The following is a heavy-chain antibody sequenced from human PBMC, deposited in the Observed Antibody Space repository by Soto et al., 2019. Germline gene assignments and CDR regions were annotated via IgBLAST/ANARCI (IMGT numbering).Heavy chain of an antibody. CDR3: ARDLSGHYYYYGMDV. CDR2: IYYSGST. J-gene: IGHJ6*01. CDR1: GGSISSGDYY. Sequence: SETLSLTCTVSGGSISSGDYYWSWIRQPPGKDLEWIGYIYYSGSTYYNPSLKSRVTISVDTSKNQFSLKLSSVTAADTAVYYCARDLSGHYYYYGMDVWGQGTTVTVSS. V-gene: IGHV4-30-4*01.